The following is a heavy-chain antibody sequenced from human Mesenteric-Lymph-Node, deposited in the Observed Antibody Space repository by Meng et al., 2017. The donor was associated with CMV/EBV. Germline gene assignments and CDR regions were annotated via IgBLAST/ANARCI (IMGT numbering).Heavy chain of an antibody. Sequence: LSLTCAASGFTFSSFGIHWVRQAPGKGLEWVAFIRYDGSNSYYPESVKGRFTVSRDNPKNTLYLQINSLRLEDKAVYFCARLWNYGMDVWGQGTTVTVSS. D-gene: IGHD2-21*01. CDR3: ARLWNYGMDV. CDR2: IRYDGSNS. CDR1: GFTFSSFG. J-gene: IGHJ6*02. V-gene: IGHV3-30*02.